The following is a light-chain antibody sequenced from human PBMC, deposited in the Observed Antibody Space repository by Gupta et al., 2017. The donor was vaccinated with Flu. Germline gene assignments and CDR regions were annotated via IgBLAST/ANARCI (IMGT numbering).Light chain of an antibody. V-gene: IGLV2-14*03. CDR3: SSYQRSIPTLV. CDR1: GSDGDGYKY. CDR2: DVS. Sequence: GQSVTLSCTGVGSDGDGYKYVSWYQQHPGKAPKLIIYDVSHRPSGVSNRFSGSKSDNTASLTISGLQAEDEADFYCSSYQRSIPTLVFGGG. J-gene: IGLJ2*01.